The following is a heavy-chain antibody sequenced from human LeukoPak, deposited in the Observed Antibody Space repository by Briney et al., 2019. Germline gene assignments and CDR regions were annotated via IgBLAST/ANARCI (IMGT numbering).Heavy chain of an antibody. CDR1: GFTFSSYG. CDR2: ISYDGSNK. V-gene: IGHV3-30*18. Sequence: GGSLTLSCAASGFTFSSYGMHWVRQAPGKGLEWVAVISYDGSNKYYADSVKGRFTISRDNSKNTLYLQMNSLRAEDTAVYYCAKDLWSCSGGSCYSGYYYYGMDVGGQGTTVTVSS. D-gene: IGHD2-15*01. J-gene: IGHJ6*02. CDR3: AKDLWSCSGGSCYSGYYYYGMDV.